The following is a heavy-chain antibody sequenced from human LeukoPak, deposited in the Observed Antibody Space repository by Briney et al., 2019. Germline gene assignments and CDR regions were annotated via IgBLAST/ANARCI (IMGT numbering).Heavy chain of an antibody. D-gene: IGHD6-6*01. Sequence: GGSLRLSCAASGFTFSSYEMHWVRQAPGKGLEWVSYISSSGSTIYYADSVKGRFTISRDNAKNSLYLQMSSLRVEDTAVYYCTRDPRHFDSCGQGTLVTVSS. J-gene: IGHJ5*01. CDR2: ISSSGSTI. CDR3: TRDPRHFDS. V-gene: IGHV3-48*03. CDR1: GFTFSSYE.